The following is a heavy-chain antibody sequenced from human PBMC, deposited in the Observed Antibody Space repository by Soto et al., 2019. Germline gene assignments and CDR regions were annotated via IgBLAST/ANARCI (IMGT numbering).Heavy chain of an antibody. J-gene: IGHJ5*02. CDR3: ARDYDFWSGSVNWFDP. V-gene: IGHV1-18*01. Sequence: ASVKVSCKASGGTFSSYAISWVRQAPGQGLEWMGWISAYNGNTNYAQKPQGRVTMTTDTSTSTAYMELRSLRSDDTAVYYCARDYDFWSGSVNWFDPWGQGTLVTVSS. D-gene: IGHD3-3*01. CDR1: GGTFSSYA. CDR2: ISAYNGNT.